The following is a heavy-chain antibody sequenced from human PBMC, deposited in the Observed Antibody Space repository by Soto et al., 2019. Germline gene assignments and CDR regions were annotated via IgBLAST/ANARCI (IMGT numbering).Heavy chain of an antibody. CDR3: ARGIAAGTDY. CDR1: GDTLSTYT. CDR2: IIPVLDMP. J-gene: IGHJ4*02. Sequence: QVQLVQSGAEVKKPGSSVKVSCKASGDTLSTYTISWVRQAPEQGLEWMGWIIPVLDMPIYAQKFQGRVTISAERSTSTVYVELSSLRSDDTAVSYCARGIAAGTDYWGQGTLVTVSS. D-gene: IGHD6-13*01. V-gene: IGHV1-69*02.